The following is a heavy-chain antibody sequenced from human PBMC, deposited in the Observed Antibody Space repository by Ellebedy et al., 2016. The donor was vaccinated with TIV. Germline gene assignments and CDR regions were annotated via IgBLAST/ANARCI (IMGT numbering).Heavy chain of an antibody. CDR2: INQDGSRI. D-gene: IGHD3-22*01. CDR3: VRDGAYGDYSPGYYGMDV. CDR1: GFTFNSYW. Sequence: GESLKISCAASGFTFNSYWMSWVRQAPGKGLEWVANINQDGSRIYYVDSVKGQFTISRDNAKTSVYLRMNTLRVEDTAVYHCVRDGAYGDYSPGYYGMDVWGQGTTVTVSS. V-gene: IGHV3-7*03. J-gene: IGHJ6*02.